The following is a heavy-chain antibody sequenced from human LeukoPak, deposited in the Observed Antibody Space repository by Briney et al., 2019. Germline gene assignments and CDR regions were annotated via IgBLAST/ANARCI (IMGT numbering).Heavy chain of an antibody. CDR3: TTNTYPRD. J-gene: IGHJ4*02. Sequence: GGSLRLSCAASGFTFNDTWMSWVRQAPGKGLEWVGRIKSKTDGGTTDFPAPVKGRFTISRDDSKNTLYLHMNSLKTEDTAVYYCTTNTYPRDWGQGTLVTVSS. CDR2: IKSKTDGGTT. CDR1: GFTFNDTW. V-gene: IGHV3-15*01.